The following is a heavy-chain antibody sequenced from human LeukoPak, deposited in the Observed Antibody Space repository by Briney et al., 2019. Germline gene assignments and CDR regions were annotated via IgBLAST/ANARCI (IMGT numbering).Heavy chain of an antibody. D-gene: IGHD3-22*01. Sequence: GMSLRLSCAASGFTLSENNVHWVRQAPGKGLEWVALISNDGNSKDYADSVKGRFTLSGDNSKTTVYLQMNSLRAEDTAVYYCARDANYHDSSVYYDAFDIWGQGTMVTVSS. J-gene: IGHJ3*02. CDR1: GFTLSENN. V-gene: IGHV3-30-3*01. CDR2: ISNDGNSK. CDR3: ARDANYHDSSVYYDAFDI.